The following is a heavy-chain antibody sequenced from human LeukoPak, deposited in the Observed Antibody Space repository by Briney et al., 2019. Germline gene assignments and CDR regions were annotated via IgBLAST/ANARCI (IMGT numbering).Heavy chain of an antibody. CDR3: ARVVGATRYAFDI. D-gene: IGHD1-26*01. CDR2: ISSSSSYI. Sequence: GGSLRLSCAASGFTFSSYIMNWVRQAPGKGLEWVSSISSSSSYIYYADSVKGRFTISRDNAKNSLYLQMNSLRAEDTAVYYCARVVGATRYAFDIWGQGTMVTVSS. V-gene: IGHV3-21*01. J-gene: IGHJ3*02. CDR1: GFTFSSYI.